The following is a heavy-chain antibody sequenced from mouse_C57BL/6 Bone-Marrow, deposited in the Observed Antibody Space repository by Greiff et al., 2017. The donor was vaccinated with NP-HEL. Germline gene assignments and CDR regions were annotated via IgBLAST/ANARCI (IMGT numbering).Heavy chain of an antibody. J-gene: IGHJ4*01. CDR2: IRSKSNNYAT. CDR1: GFSFNTYA. V-gene: IGHV10-1*01. D-gene: IGHD2-2*01. Sequence: EVQLVESGGGLVQPKGSLKLSCAASGFSFNTYAMNWVRQAPGKGLEWVARIRSKSNNYATYYADSVKDRFTISRDDSESMLYLQMNNLKTEDTAMYYCVRRGLPLAMDYWGQGTSVTVSS. CDR3: VRRGLPLAMDY.